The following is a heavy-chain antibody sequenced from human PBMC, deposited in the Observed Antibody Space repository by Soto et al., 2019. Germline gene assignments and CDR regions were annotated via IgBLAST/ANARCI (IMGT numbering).Heavy chain of an antibody. J-gene: IGHJ5*02. CDR2: IKSNAYGATT. CDR3: TTTLGYCSTSCP. CDR1: GFTFSNAW. Sequence: EVQLVESGGGLVKPGESLRLSCAASGFTFSNAWMNWVRQGPGKGLEWVGRIKSNAYGATTDYAAPVKGRFTISRDDSRDTLYLQMNSLKTEDTAVYYCTTTLGYCSTSCPWGQGSLVTVSS. V-gene: IGHV3-15*01. D-gene: IGHD2-2*01.